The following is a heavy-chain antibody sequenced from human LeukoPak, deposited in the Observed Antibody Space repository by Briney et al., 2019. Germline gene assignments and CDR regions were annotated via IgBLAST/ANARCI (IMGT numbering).Heavy chain of an antibody. D-gene: IGHD3-9*01. Sequence: ASVKVSCKASGYTFTSYGISWVRQAPGQGLEWMGWISAYNGNTNYAQKLQGRVTITTDTSTSTAYMELRSLRSDDTAVYYCARDSGGILTELQNPYYSYYYMDVWGKGTTVTISS. V-gene: IGHV1-18*01. CDR1: GYTFTSYG. CDR2: ISAYNGNT. CDR3: ARDSGGILTELQNPYYSYYYMDV. J-gene: IGHJ6*03.